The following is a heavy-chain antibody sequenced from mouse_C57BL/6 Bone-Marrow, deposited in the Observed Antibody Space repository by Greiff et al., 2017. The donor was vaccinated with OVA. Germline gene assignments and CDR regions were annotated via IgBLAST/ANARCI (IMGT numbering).Heavy chain of an antibody. CDR1: GYTFTDYY. D-gene: IGHD2-2*01. CDR2: IYPGSGNT. V-gene: IGHV1-76*01. J-gene: IGHJ4*01. Sequence: QVQLKQSGAELVRPGASVKLSCKASGYTFTDYYINWVKQRPGQGLEWIARIYPGSGNTYYNEKFKGKATLTAEKSSSTAYMQLSSLTSEDSAVYFCARAGLYAMDYWGQGTSVTVSS. CDR3: ARAGLYAMDY.